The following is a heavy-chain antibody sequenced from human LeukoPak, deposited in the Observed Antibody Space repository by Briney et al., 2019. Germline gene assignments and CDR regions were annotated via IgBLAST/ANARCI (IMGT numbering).Heavy chain of an antibody. V-gene: IGHV4-34*01. Sequence: SETLSLTCAVYGGSFSGYYWSWIRQPPGKGLEWIGETNHGGSTNCNPSLKSRVTISVDTSKNQFSLKLSSVTAADTAVYYCARGTMIVDDAFDIWGQGTMVTVSS. J-gene: IGHJ3*02. CDR1: GGSFSGYY. D-gene: IGHD3-22*01. CDR3: ARGTMIVDDAFDI. CDR2: TNHGGST.